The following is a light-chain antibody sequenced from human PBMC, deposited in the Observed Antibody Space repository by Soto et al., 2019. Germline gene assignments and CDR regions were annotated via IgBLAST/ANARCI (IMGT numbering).Light chain of an antibody. CDR2: DVS. CDR1: QTVYNY. Sequence: VVLTQSPATLSLSPGERATLSCRASQTVYNYFAWYQQKPGQAPRLLIYDVSNRATGIPARFSGSGYGTDFTLTISSLEPEDFAVYYCQQRTDCPLTFGQGTEV. J-gene: IGKJ1*01. V-gene: IGKV3-11*01. CDR3: QQRTDCPLT.